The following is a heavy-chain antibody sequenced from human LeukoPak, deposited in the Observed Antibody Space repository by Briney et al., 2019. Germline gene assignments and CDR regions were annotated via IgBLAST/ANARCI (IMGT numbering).Heavy chain of an antibody. CDR3: ASSKTPWIQLWFFDI. D-gene: IGHD5-18*01. J-gene: IGHJ3*02. CDR2: IYYSGNT. CDR1: GDSINGFY. V-gene: IGHV4-59*01. Sequence: SETLSLTCTVSGDSINGFYWNWIRQPPGKGLEWIGYIYYSGNTNYNPSLKSRVTMSVDTSTNQFSLKLSSVTAADTAVYYCASSKTPWIQLWFFDIWGQGTMVAVSS.